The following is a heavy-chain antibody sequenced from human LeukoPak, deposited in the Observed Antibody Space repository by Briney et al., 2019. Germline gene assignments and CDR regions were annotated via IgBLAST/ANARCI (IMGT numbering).Heavy chain of an antibody. V-gene: IGHV1-8*02. Sequence: GASVKVSCKASGYAFTSYDINWVRQATGQGLEWMGWMNPNSGNTGYAQKFQGRVTMTRNTSISTAYMELSSLRSEDTAVYYCARRGNGDLLISNDYWGQGTLVTVSS. CDR2: MNPNSGNT. J-gene: IGHJ4*02. CDR3: ARRGNGDLLISNDY. D-gene: IGHD4-17*01. CDR1: GYAFTSYD.